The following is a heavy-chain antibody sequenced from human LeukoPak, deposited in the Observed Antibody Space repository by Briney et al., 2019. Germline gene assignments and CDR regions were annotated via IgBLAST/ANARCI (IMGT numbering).Heavy chain of an antibody. V-gene: IGHV3-23*01. Sequence: PGGSLRLSCAASGFTFSTYAMTWVRQAPGKGLEWVSSITGSGDGTSAADSVTGRFSISRDNSKSTLYLQMNSLRAEDTAVYYCAELGITMIGGVWGKGTTVTISS. D-gene: IGHD3-10*02. CDR1: GFTFSTYA. J-gene: IGHJ6*04. CDR2: ITGSGDGT. CDR3: AELGITMIGGV.